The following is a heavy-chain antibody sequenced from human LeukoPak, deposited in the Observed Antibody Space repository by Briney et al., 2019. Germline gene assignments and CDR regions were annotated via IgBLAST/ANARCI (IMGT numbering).Heavy chain of an antibody. J-gene: IGHJ4*02. V-gene: IGHV5-51*01. D-gene: IGHD6-13*01. CDR3: ARRRAATDDFDY. CDR1: GYSFSSYW. CDR2: IYPGDSDT. Sequence: GQSLKISCKGPGYSFSSYWSGWVRQMPVKGLEGMGIIYPGDSDTRYSPSFQGEVTISADKSITTAYLQWSSLKASDCAMYYCARRRAATDDFDYWGQGTLVTVSS.